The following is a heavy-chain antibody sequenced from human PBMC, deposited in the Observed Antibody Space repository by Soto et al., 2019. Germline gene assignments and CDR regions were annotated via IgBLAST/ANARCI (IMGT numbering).Heavy chain of an antibody. CDR2: IWYDGSNK. Sequence: QVQLVESGGGVVQPGNSLRLSCAASGFTFSSYGMHWVRQAPGKGLEWVAVIWYDGSNKCYADSVKGRFTISRDNSKNTLYLQMNSLRAEDTAVYYCARDQQWLVRFYFDFWGQGTLVTVSS. V-gene: IGHV3-33*01. CDR1: GFTFSSYG. J-gene: IGHJ4*02. D-gene: IGHD6-19*01. CDR3: ARDQQWLVRFYFDF.